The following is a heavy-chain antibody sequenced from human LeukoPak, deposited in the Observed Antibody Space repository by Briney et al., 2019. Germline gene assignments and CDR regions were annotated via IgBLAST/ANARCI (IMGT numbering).Heavy chain of an antibody. Sequence: SQTLSLTCAVSGGSISSGGYSWSWIRQPPGKGLEWIGYIYHSGSTYYNPSLKSRVTISVDTSKNQFSLKLSSVTAADTAVYYCARALQYGYYYGMDVWGQGTTVTVSS. D-gene: IGHD4-11*01. CDR2: IYHSGST. V-gene: IGHV4-30-2*01. J-gene: IGHJ6*02. CDR3: ARALQYGYYYGMDV. CDR1: GGSISSGGYS.